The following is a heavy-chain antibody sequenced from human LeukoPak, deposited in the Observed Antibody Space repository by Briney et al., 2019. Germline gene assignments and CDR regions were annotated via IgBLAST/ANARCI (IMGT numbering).Heavy chain of an antibody. D-gene: IGHD6-13*01. CDR2: INAGNGNT. CDR3: ARGPRAAADDY. V-gene: IGHV1-3*01. Sequence: ASVKVSCKTSGYTFINYAINWGRQAPGRRPEWMGWINAGNGNTKYSQKFQGRVTITRDTSASTAYMELSSLRSEDTAVYYCARGPRAAADDYWGQGTLVTVSS. CDR1: GYTFINYA. J-gene: IGHJ4*02.